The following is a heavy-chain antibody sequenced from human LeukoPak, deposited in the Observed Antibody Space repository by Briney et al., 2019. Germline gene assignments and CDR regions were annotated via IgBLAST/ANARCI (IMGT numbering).Heavy chain of an antibody. D-gene: IGHD6-19*01. CDR2: IWYDGSNK. CDR3: ARSNTGYSSGWREESYYFDY. CDR1: GFTFSSYG. V-gene: IGHV3-33*01. J-gene: IGHJ4*02. Sequence: PGRSLRLSCAASGFTFSSYGMHWVRQAPGEGLEWVAVIWYDGSNKYYADSVKGRFTISRDNSKNTLYLQMNSLRAEDTAVYYCARSNTGYSSGWREESYYFDYWGQGTLVTVSS.